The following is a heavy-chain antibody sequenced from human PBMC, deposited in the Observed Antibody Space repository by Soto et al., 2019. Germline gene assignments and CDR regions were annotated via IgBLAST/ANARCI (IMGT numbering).Heavy chain of an antibody. CDR1: GGSVSSGSYY. V-gene: IGHV4-61*01. J-gene: IGHJ5*02. CDR2: IYYSGST. CDR3: AREYGQLAPWFDP. Sequence: SETLSLTCTVSGGSVSSGSYYWSWIRQPPGKGLEWIGYIYYSGSTNYNPSLKRRVTISVDTSKNQFSLKLSSVTAADTAVYYCAREYGQLAPWFDPWGQGTLVTVSS. D-gene: IGHD6-6*01.